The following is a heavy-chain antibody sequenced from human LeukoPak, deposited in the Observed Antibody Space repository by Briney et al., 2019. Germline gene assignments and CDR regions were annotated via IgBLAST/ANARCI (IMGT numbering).Heavy chain of an antibody. D-gene: IGHD3-10*01. CDR2: IRYDGSNK. CDR1: GFTFSSYG. J-gene: IGHJ1*01. V-gene: IGHV3-30*02. Sequence: PGESLKISCAASGFTFSSYGMHWVRQAPGKGLEWVAFIRYDGSNKYYADSVKGRFTISRDNSKNTLYLQMNSLRAEDTAVYYCAKDPYYYGSGSYPAEYFQHWGQGTLVTVSS. CDR3: AKDPYYYGSGSYPAEYFQH.